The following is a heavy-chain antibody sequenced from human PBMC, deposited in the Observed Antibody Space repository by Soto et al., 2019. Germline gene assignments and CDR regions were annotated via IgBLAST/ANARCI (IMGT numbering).Heavy chain of an antibody. V-gene: IGHV2-70*01. CDR3: ARSPAIAAERYYGMDV. D-gene: IGHD6-13*01. CDR1: GSSLSTSGMW. CDR2: IDWDDDK. Sequence: ASGPTLVNPTQTLTLTSTFSGSSLSTSGMWVSWIRQPPVKALEWLAIIDWDDDKYYSTSLKTRLTISKDTSKNQVVLTMTNMDPVDTATYYCARSPAIAAERYYGMDVWGQGTTVTVSS. J-gene: IGHJ6*02.